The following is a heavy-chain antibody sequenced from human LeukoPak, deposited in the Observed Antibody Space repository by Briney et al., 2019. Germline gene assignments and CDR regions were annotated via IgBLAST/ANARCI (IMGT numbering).Heavy chain of an antibody. D-gene: IGHD3-9*01. CDR1: GFPFSDYP. CDR2: IPGGDGNT. Sequence: PGGSLRLSCAASGFPFSDYPMTWVRQAPGKGLEWVSSIPGGDGNTYYADSVKGRFTISRDSSRNTLYLQMNSLRAEDTAVYYCVKEKALRDYDILTGYFDYWGQGTLVTVSS. J-gene: IGHJ4*02. CDR3: VKEKALRDYDILTGYFDY. V-gene: IGHV3-23*01.